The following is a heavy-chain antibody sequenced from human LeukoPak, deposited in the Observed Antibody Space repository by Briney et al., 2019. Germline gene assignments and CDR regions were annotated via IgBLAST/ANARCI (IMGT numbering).Heavy chain of an antibody. CDR2: IYYSGST. CDR1: GGSISSYY. J-gene: IGHJ2*01. CDR3: ARHFSSASWQWLANWYFDL. Sequence: PSETLSLTCTVSGGSISSYYWSWIRQPPGKGLEWIGCIYYSGSTYYNPSLKSRVTISVDTSKNQFSLKLSSVTAADTAVYYCARHFSSASWQWLANWYFDLWGRGTLVTVSS. V-gene: IGHV4-59*04. D-gene: IGHD6-19*01.